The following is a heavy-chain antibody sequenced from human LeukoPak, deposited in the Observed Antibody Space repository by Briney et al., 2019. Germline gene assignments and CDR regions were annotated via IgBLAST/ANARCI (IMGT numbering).Heavy chain of an antibody. J-gene: IGHJ4*02. CDR1: GFTFSSYA. CDR3: AKGGGPRWYFDY. CDR2: ISGSGVST. V-gene: IGHV3-23*01. D-gene: IGHD2-15*01. Sequence: GGSLRLSCAASGFTFSSYAMSWVRQAPGKGLEWVSTISGSGVSTYYADSVKGRFTISRDNSKNTLYLQMNSLRAEDTAVYYCAKGGGPRWYFDYWGQGTLVTVSS.